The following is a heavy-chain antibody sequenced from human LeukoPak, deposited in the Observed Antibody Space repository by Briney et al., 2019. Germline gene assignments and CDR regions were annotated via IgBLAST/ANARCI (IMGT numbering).Heavy chain of an antibody. CDR3: ARARYDSSGYYYENWFDP. Sequence: KASETLSLTCTVSGGSISSSSYYWGWIRQPPGKGLEWIVSIYYSGSTYYNPSLKSRVTISVDTSKNQFFLKLSSVTAADTAVYYCARARYDSSGYYYENWFDPWGQGTLVTVSS. CDR1: GGSISSSSYY. CDR2: IYYSGST. J-gene: IGHJ5*02. D-gene: IGHD3-22*01. V-gene: IGHV4-39*07.